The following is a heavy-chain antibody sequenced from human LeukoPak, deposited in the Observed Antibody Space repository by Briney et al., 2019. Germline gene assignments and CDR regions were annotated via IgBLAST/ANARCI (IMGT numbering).Heavy chain of an antibody. J-gene: IGHJ2*01. D-gene: IGHD1-26*01. Sequence: GRSLRFSCAASGFTFSRNGMHWVRQAPGKGLEWVALIYYDGSNKYYVDSVKGRFTISRDNSKNMLYLQMNSLRAEDTAVYYCARDLLYSGSYSWYFDLWGRGSPVTVSS. CDR2: IYYDGSNK. CDR1: GFTFSRNG. CDR3: ARDLLYSGSYSWYFDL. V-gene: IGHV3-33*01.